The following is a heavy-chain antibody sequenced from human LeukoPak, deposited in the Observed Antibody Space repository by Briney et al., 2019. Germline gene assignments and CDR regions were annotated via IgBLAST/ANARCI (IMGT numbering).Heavy chain of an antibody. Sequence: GASVKVSCKASGYTFTGYYMHWVRQAPGQGLEWMGWINPTSGGANFVQRFQGRVTMTSDTSISTAYMEVSRLTLDDTAVYYCARAGRLSDISNALDFWGQGTMVTVSS. CDR1: GYTFTGYY. V-gene: IGHV1-2*02. J-gene: IGHJ3*01. CDR3: ARAGRLSDISNALDF. D-gene: IGHD1-26*01. CDR2: INPTSGGA.